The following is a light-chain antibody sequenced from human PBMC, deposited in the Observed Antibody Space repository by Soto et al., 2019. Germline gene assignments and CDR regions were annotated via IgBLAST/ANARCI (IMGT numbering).Light chain of an antibody. CDR3: QKYNSAAPLT. Sequence: DIQMTQSPSSLSASVGDRVTITCRASQGISNYLAWYQQKPGKVPKLLIYAASTLHSGVPSRFSGSGSGTDFTLTTSSLQPEDVATYYCQKYNSAAPLTFGGGTKVEIK. V-gene: IGKV1-27*01. CDR2: AAS. CDR1: QGISNY. J-gene: IGKJ4*01.